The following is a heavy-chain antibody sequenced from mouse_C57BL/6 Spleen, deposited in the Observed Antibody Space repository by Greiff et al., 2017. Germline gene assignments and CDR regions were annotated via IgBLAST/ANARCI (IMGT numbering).Heavy chain of an antibody. D-gene: IGHD4-1*01. CDR2: IDPENGAT. Sequence: VQLKESGAELVRPGASVKLSCTASGFNIKDDYMHWVKQRPEQGLEWIGWIDPENGATEYASKFQGKAPITADTSSNTAYLQLSSLTSVDTAVYYFTSLGRGLAYWGQGTLVTVSA. V-gene: IGHV14-4*01. J-gene: IGHJ3*01. CDR3: TSLGRGLAY. CDR1: GFNIKDDY.